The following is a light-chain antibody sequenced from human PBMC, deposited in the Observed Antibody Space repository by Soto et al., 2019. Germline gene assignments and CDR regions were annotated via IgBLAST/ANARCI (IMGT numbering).Light chain of an antibody. CDR1: SSNIGSDI. Sequence: QSVLTQSPSASAAPGPKVTISCSGSSSNIGSDIVSWYQQLPGTAPQLLIYENNKRPSGIPDRFSGSKSATSATLGITGLQTGDEADYYCAAWDTSLSGGVFGGGTKVTVL. J-gene: IGLJ3*02. CDR3: AAWDTSLSGGV. V-gene: IGLV1-51*02. CDR2: ENN.